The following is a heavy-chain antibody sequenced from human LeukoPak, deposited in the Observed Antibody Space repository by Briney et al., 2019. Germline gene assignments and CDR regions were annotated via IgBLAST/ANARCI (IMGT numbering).Heavy chain of an antibody. Sequence: SSVKVSCKASLGTLISYAISWVRQAPGQGLEWMGGIIANLGIANYAQKLQGRVTITADKSTSTAYMELSSLRSEDTAVYYCAREDERLSRGNGFDPWGQGTLVTVSS. J-gene: IGHJ5*02. V-gene: IGHV1-69*10. CDR3: AREDERLSRGNGFDP. CDR1: LGTLISYA. CDR2: IIANLGIA. D-gene: IGHD1-1*01.